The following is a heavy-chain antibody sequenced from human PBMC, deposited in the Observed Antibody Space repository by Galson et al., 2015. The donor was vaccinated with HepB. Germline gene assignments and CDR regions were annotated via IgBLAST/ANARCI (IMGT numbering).Heavy chain of an antibody. CDR3: ARDLVLGGGSGSYVD. CDR2: IYSGGNT. D-gene: IGHD3-10*01. CDR1: GFTVSSNY. J-gene: IGHJ4*02. Sequence: SLRLSCAVSGFTVSSNYMNWVRQAPGKGLEWVSVIYSGGNTYYADSVRGRFTISRDNSKNTVYLQMNNLGAEDTAVYYCARDLVLGGGSGSYVDWGQGTLVTVSS. V-gene: IGHV3-66*01.